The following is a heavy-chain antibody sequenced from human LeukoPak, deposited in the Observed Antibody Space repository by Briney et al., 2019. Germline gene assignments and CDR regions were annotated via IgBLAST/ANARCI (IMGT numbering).Heavy chain of an antibody. Sequence: PGGSLRLSCAASGFTFSSYSMNWVRQAPGKGLEWVSFISSSSSYIYYADSVKGRFTISRDNAKNSLYLQMNSLRAEDTAVYYCARAYRTFATNDAFDIWGQETMVTVSS. D-gene: IGHD1-14*01. V-gene: IGHV3-21*01. CDR1: GFTFSSYS. J-gene: IGHJ3*02. CDR2: ISSSSSYI. CDR3: ARAYRTFATNDAFDI.